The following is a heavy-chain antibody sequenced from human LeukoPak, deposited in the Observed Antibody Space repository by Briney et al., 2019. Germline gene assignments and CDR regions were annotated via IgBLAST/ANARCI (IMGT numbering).Heavy chain of an antibody. V-gene: IGHV4-39*01. CDR3: ARTRQYCSSTSCYAGFFDY. J-gene: IGHJ4*02. CDR2: IYYSGST. D-gene: IGHD2-2*01. CDR1: GGSISSSSYY. Sequence: SETLSLTCTVSGGSISSSSYYWGWIRQPPGKGLEWIGSIYYSGSTYYNPSLKSRVTISVDTSKNQFSLKLGSVTAADTAEYYCARTRQYCSSTSCYAGFFDYWGQGTLVTVSS.